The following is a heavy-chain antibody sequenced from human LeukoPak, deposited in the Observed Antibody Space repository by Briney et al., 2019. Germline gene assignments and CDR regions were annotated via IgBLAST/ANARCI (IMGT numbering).Heavy chain of an antibody. J-gene: IGHJ4*02. CDR1: GDFISSSNYY. CDR2: IYYTGKT. Sequence: SETLSLTCTVSGDFISSSNYYWGWIRQPPGKGLDWIGNIYYTGKTYYNPSLNSRVTISTDTSNNQFSLKLSSVTAADTAVYYCVRLYYYDSSLPSLWGQGTLVIVSS. CDR3: VRLYYYDSSLPSL. D-gene: IGHD3-22*01. V-gene: IGHV4-39*01.